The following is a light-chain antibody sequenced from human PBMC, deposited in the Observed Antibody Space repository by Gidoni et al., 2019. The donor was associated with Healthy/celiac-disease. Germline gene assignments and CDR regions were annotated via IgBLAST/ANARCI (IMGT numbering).Light chain of an antibody. CDR2: AAS. CDR1: QSIISY. V-gene: IGKV1-39*01. Sequence: DIQMTQSPSSLSASVVDRVTITCRASQSIISYLNWYQQKPGKAPKRLIYAASSLQSGVPSRLSGSGSGTDFTLTISSLKAEDFATYYCRQSYRTPRTFGQGTKVEIK. J-gene: IGKJ1*01. CDR3: RQSYRTPRT.